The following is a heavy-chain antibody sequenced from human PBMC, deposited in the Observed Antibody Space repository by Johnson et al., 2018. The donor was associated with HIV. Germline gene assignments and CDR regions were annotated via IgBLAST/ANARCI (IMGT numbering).Heavy chain of an antibody. CDR1: GFTSSDYY. Sequence: QVQLVESGGGLVQPGGSLRLSCAASGFTSSDYYMSWIRPAPGKRLEWVSYISSSGSNMNFADSVKGRFTVSRDTSKDTLYMQMSSLRREDTAVYDCARGRKDIAAVDGLDTDGFDMWGQGTMVTVSS. CDR2: ISSSGSNM. V-gene: IGHV3-11*04. J-gene: IGHJ3*02. D-gene: IGHD6-25*01. CDR3: ARGRKDIAAVDGLDTDGFDM.